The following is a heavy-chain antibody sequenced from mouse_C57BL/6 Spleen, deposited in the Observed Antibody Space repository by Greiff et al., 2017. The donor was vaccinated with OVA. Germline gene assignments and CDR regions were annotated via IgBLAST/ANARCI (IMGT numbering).Heavy chain of an antibody. D-gene: IGHD2-2*01. Sequence: QVQLQQPGAELVKPGASVKLSCKVSGYTFTSYWMHWVKQRPGQGLEWIGMIHPNSGSTNYNEKFKSKATLTVDKSSSTAYMQLSSLTSEDSAVYYCARARSTMVTTGYFDYWGQGTTLTVSS. CDR1: GYTFTSYW. V-gene: IGHV1-64*01. CDR3: ARARSTMVTTGYFDY. CDR2: IHPNSGST. J-gene: IGHJ2*01.